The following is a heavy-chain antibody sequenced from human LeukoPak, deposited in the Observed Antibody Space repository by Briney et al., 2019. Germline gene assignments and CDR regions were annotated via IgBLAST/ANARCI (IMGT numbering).Heavy chain of an antibody. D-gene: IGHD4-17*01. Sequence: GGSLRLSCAASGFTVSSNYMSWVRQAPGKGLEWVSSISTSSSYIYYADSVRGRFTISRDNSKNTLYLQMNSLRAEDTAVYYCAKAPTTVTRRHYYMDVWGKGTTVTVSS. CDR1: GFTVSSNY. CDR3: AKAPTTVTRRHYYMDV. CDR2: ISTSSSYI. J-gene: IGHJ6*03. V-gene: IGHV3-21*01.